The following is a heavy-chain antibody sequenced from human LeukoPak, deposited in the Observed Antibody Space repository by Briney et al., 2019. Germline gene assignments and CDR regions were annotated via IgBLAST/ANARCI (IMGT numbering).Heavy chain of an antibody. Sequence: PGGSLRLSCEASGFTFSSYWMSWVRQAPGKGLEWMANIKQDGSEKYYVDSVKGRFTISRDNAKNSLYLQMNSLRAEDTAVYYCARGELLPDWGQGTLVTVSS. CDR3: ARGELLPD. CDR2: IKQDGSEK. V-gene: IGHV3-7*01. J-gene: IGHJ4*02. D-gene: IGHD1-26*01. CDR1: GFTFSSYW.